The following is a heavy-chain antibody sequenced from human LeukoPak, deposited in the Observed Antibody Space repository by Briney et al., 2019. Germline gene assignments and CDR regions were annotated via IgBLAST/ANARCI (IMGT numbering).Heavy chain of an antibody. J-gene: IGHJ4*02. D-gene: IGHD5-24*01. Sequence: GGSLRLSCAASGFTFSSYAMSWVRQAPGKGLEWVAYIKQDGSEKYYVDSVKGRFTISRDNAKNSLYLQMNSLRAEDTAVYYCARGLIAWWRDGYNFDYWGQGTLVTVSS. V-gene: IGHV3-7*01. CDR2: IKQDGSEK. CDR3: ARGLIAWWRDGYNFDY. CDR1: GFTFSSYA.